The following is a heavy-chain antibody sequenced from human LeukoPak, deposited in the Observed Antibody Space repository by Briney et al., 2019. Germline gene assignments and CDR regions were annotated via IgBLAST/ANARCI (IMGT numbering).Heavy chain of an antibody. V-gene: IGHV5-10-1*01. CDR2: IDPSDAYT. J-gene: IGHJ4*02. Sequence: GESLKISCKGSGYSFTSYWISWVRQMPGKGLEWMGRIDPSDAYTNYGPSFQGHVTISSDKSIKTAYLQWSSLKASDTAMYYCARLKYYGSGSYYFAYWGQGTLVTVSS. D-gene: IGHD3-10*01. CDR1: GYSFTSYW. CDR3: ARLKYYGSGSYYFAY.